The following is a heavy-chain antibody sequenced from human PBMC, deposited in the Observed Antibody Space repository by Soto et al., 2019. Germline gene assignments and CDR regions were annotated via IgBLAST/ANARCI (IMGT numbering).Heavy chain of an antibody. CDR1: GFTFSSYA. V-gene: IGHV3-23*01. CDR3: AKYRSDGDYYYGMDV. D-gene: IGHD3-16*01. CDR2: ISGSGGST. J-gene: IGHJ6*02. Sequence: GSLRLSCAASGFTFSSYAMSWVRQAPGKGLEWVSAISGSGGSTYYADSVKGRFTISRDNSKNTLYLQMNSLRAEDTAVYYCAKYRSDGDYYYGMDVWGQGTTVTVSS.